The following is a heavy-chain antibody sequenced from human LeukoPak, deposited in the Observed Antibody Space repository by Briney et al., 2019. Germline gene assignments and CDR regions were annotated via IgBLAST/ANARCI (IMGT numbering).Heavy chain of an antibody. Sequence: SVKVSCKASGGTFSSYAISWVRQAPGQGLEWMGGIIPVFGTANYAQKFQGRVTITADESTSTAYMELSSLRSEDTAVYYCAREGEYCSSTSCYGPNWFDPWGQGTLVTVSS. D-gene: IGHD2-2*01. J-gene: IGHJ5*02. V-gene: IGHV1-69*01. CDR2: IIPVFGTA. CDR3: AREGEYCSSTSCYGPNWFDP. CDR1: GGTFSSYA.